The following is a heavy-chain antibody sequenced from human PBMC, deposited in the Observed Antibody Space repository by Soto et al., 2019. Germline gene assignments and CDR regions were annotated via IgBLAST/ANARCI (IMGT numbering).Heavy chain of an antibody. CDR3: ARVWGGAFDF. V-gene: IGHV4-59*01. Sequence: SETLSLTCTVSGGSISSYYWSWIRQPPGKGLECIGYIYYSGSTNYNPSLKSRVTISVDTSKNQFSLKLSSVTAADTAVYYCARVWGGAFDFWGQGTMVTVSS. CDR2: IYYSGST. J-gene: IGHJ3*01. CDR1: GGSISSYY. D-gene: IGHD3-10*01.